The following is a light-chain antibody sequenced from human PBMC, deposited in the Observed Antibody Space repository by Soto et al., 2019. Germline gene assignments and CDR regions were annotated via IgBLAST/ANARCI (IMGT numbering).Light chain of an antibody. CDR3: CSYATSSTLA. Sequence: QSALTQPASVSGSPGQSITISCTGTSSDVGSYNLVSWYQQHPGKAPKLMIYEVTKRPSGVSNRFSGSRSGNTASVTISGLQPEDEADYYCCSYATSSTLAFGGGTKLTVL. CDR1: SSDVGSYNL. J-gene: IGLJ3*02. V-gene: IGLV2-23*02. CDR2: EVT.